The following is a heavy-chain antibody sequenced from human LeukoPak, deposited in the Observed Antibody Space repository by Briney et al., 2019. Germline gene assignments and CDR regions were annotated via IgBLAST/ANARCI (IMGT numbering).Heavy chain of an antibody. D-gene: IGHD4-17*01. CDR1: GFTFSSYA. CDR3: ARGFSTLLFVYGDYVLY. J-gene: IGHJ4*02. CDR2: ISYDGSNK. V-gene: IGHV3-30-3*01. Sequence: GGSLRLSCAASGFTFSSYAMHWVRQAPGKGLEWVAVISYDGSNKYYADSVKGRFTISRDNSKNTLYLQMNSLRAEDTAVYYCARGFSTLLFVYGDYVLYWGQGTLVTVSS.